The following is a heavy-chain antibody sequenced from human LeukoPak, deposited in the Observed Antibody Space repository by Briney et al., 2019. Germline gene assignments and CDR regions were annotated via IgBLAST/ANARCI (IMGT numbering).Heavy chain of an antibody. CDR1: GFSFSNYS. CDR3: RRGWIVGGTSDVFLDV. Sequence: AESLRLSCAVSGFSFSNYSMHWVRQAQGTGMVWDPRIHSDGRDTTYANSVRDRFTISRDNAKKTLWLQMTSLRAEDAAVYFCRRGWIVGGTSDVFLDVWGQGTRVSVSS. CDR2: IHSDGRDT. V-gene: IGHV3-74*01. J-gene: IGHJ4*02. D-gene: IGHD1-26*01.